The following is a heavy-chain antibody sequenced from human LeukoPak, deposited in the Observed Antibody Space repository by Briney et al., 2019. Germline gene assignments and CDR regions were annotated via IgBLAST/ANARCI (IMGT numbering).Heavy chain of an antibody. CDR3: ARDKLSVESGSSWYFDY. V-gene: IGHV3-30-3*01. Sequence: GGSLRLSCAASGFTFSSYPMHWVRQAPGKGLEWVAVISYDGSNKYYADSVKGRFTISRDNSKNTLYLQMNSLRAEDTAVYYCARDKLSVESGSSWYFDYWGQGTLVTVSS. J-gene: IGHJ4*02. CDR1: GFTFSSYP. CDR2: ISYDGSNK. D-gene: IGHD6-13*01.